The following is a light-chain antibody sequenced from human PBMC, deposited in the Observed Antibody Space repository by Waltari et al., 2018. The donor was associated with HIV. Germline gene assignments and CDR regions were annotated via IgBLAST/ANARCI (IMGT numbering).Light chain of an antibody. J-gene: IGLJ1*01. V-gene: IGLV2-14*03. CDR2: DVS. CDR3: KSKTSSSTPCV. CDR1: SSDVGGYNS. Sequence: QSARTQPASVSGSPGQSITISCPGTSSDVGGYNSVAWYQQHPGKAPKLIIYDVSNRPSGVPYRFSGSKSGNTASLTISGLQAEDEADYYCKSKTSSSTPCVFGTGTKVTVL.